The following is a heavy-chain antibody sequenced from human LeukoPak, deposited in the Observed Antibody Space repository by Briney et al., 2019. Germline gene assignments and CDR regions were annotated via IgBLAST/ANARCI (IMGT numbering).Heavy chain of an antibody. J-gene: IGHJ4*02. CDR1: GGTFSSYA. Sequence: GSSVKVSCKASGGTFSSYAISWVRQAPGQGLEWMGGIIPIFGTANYAQKFQGRVTITTDESTSTAYMELSSLRSEDTAVYYCARPTSPAHCGGDCPLDYWGQGTLVTVSS. V-gene: IGHV1-69*05. D-gene: IGHD2-21*01. CDR2: IIPIFGTA. CDR3: ARPTSPAHCGGDCPLDY.